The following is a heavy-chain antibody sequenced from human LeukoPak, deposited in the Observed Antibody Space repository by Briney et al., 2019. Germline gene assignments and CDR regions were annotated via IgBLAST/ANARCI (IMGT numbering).Heavy chain of an antibody. V-gene: IGHV3-23*01. CDR2: ISGSGGST. CDR1: GFTFSSYA. D-gene: IGHD2-15*01. Sequence: GGSLRLSCSASGFTFSSYAMHWVRQAPGKGLEWVSAISGSGGSTYYADSVKGRFTISRDNSKNTLYLQMNSLRAEDTAVYYCAKVGSPPYGMDVWGQGTTVTVSS. CDR3: AKVGSPPYGMDV. J-gene: IGHJ6*02.